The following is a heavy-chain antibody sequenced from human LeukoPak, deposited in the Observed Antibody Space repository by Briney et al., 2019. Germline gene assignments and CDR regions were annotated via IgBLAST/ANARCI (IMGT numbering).Heavy chain of an antibody. CDR3: ARELISYGTYYYDSSGLNY. V-gene: IGHV4-59*12. CDR2: IYYSGST. CDR1: GGSISNYY. Sequence: SETLSLTCTVSGGSISNYYWSWIRQPPGKGLEWIGYIYYSGSTYYNPSLKSRVTISVDTSKNQFSLKLSSVTAADTAVYYCARELISYGTYYYDSSGLNYWGQGTLVTVSS. J-gene: IGHJ4*02. D-gene: IGHD3-22*01.